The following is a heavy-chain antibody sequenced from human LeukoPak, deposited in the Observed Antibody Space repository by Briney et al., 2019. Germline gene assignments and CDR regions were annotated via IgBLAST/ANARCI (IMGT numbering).Heavy chain of an antibody. Sequence: GGSLRLSCAASGFTFSSYSTNWVRHAPGKGLEWVSSISSSSSYLYYADSVKGRFTITRDNAKNSLYLQMNSRRAEDTAVYYCARVNGDYSLDYWGQGTLVTVSP. CDR1: GFTFSSYS. J-gene: IGHJ4*02. CDR2: ISSSSSYL. D-gene: IGHD4-17*01. CDR3: ARVNGDYSLDY. V-gene: IGHV3-21*01.